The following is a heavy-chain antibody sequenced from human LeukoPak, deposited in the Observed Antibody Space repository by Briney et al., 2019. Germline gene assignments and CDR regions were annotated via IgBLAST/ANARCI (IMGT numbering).Heavy chain of an antibody. J-gene: IGHJ6*02. CDR1: GFTLSSYV. Sequence: SGGSLRLSCAASGFTLSSYVMSWVRQAPGKGLGWVSAISGSCGGTYYADSAKGRFTISRDNSKNTLYLQMSSLRAEDTAVYYCAKDITSWLHPLEGVDVGRRALTGTVS. CDR2: ISGSCGGT. CDR3: AKDITSWLHPLEGVDV. D-gene: IGHD3-3*01. V-gene: IGHV3-23*01.